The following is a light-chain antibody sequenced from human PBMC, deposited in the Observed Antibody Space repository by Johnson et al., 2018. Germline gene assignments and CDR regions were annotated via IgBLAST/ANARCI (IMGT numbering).Light chain of an antibody. J-gene: IGLJ1*01. CDR3: GTWDSRLSAGNV. V-gene: IGLV1-51*02. CDR2: ENN. Sequence: QSVLTQPPSVSAAPGQKVTISCSGSSSNIGNNYVSWYQQLPGTAPKLLIYENNKRPSGIPDRFSGSKSGTSATLGITGLQTGAEADYYCGTWDSRLSAGNVFGTGTKVTAL. CDR1: SSNIGNNY.